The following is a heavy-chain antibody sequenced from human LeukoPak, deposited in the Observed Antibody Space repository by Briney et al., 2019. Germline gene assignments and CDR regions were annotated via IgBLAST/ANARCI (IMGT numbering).Heavy chain of an antibody. V-gene: IGHV4-39*01. CDR1: GGSINSSSYY. CDR2: FYYSGYT. D-gene: IGHD3-22*01. CDR3: ARQTNYESDYFDY. Sequence: TTSETLSLTCTVSGGSINSSSYYWGWIRQPPGKGLEWIGSFYYSGYTYYNPSLKSRVTISVDTSKNQFSLKLTSVTAADTAVYLCARQTNYESDYFDYWGQGTLVTVSS. J-gene: IGHJ4*02.